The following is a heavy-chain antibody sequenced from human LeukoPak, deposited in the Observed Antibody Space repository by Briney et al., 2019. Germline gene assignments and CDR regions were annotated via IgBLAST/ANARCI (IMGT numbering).Heavy chain of an antibody. CDR2: IIPIFGTA. CDR3: RVVAATLGALDI. D-gene: IGHD2-15*01. Sequence: SVKVSCKASGGTFISYAISWVRQAPGQGLEWMGGIIPIFGTANYAQKFQGRVTITADESTSTAYMELSSLRSEDTAVYYCRVVAATLGALDIWGQGTMVTVSS. V-gene: IGHV1-69*13. CDR1: GGTFISYA. J-gene: IGHJ3*02.